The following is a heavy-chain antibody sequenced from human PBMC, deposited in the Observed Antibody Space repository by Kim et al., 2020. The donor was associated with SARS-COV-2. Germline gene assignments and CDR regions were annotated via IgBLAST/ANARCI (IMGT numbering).Heavy chain of an antibody. D-gene: IGHD3-10*01. Sequence: TPSLKSRVTISVDTSKNQFSLKLSSVTAADTAVYYCARGGYYYGSGNFDYWGQGTLVTVSS. CDR3: ARGGYYYGSGNFDY. J-gene: IGHJ4*02. V-gene: IGHV4-59*09.